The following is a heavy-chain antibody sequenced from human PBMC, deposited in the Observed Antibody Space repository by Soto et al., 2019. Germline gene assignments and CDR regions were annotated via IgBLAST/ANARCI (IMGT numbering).Heavy chain of an antibody. V-gene: IGHV3-23*01. J-gene: IGHJ6*03. CDR2: ISGSGGST. Sequence: HPGGSLRHSCAASGVTFSGYAMSWVRQAPGKGLEWVSAISGSGGSTYYADSVKGRFTISRDNSKNTLYLQMNSLRAEDTAVYYCAKDHSGNDYSTSYYYYMDVWGKGTTVTVYS. CDR1: GVTFSGYA. D-gene: IGHD4-4*01. CDR3: AKDHSGNDYSTSYYYYMDV.